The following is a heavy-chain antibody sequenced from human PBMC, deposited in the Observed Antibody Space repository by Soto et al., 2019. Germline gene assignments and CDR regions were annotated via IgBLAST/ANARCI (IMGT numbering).Heavy chain of an antibody. CDR3: ARDRASGWSQTQDAFDI. D-gene: IGHD6-19*01. CDR1: GFTFSSYW. CDR2: INSDGSST. Sequence: QPGGSLRLSCAASGFTFSSYWMHWVRQAPGKGLVWVSRINSDGSSTSYADSVKGRFAISRDNAKNTLYLQMNSLRAEDTAVYYCARDRASGWSQTQDAFDIWGQGTMVTVSS. V-gene: IGHV3-74*01. J-gene: IGHJ3*02.